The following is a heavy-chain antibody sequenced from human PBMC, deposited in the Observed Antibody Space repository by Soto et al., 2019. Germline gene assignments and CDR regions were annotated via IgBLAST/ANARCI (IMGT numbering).Heavy chain of an antibody. CDR3: ATRPHKSRNTGYLAVFDS. J-gene: IGHJ4*02. CDR1: GFTFSNYW. CDR2: IKQDGSEK. Sequence: EVQLVESGGGLVQPGGSLRLSCTASGFTFSNYWMSWVRQAPGKGLEWVANIKQDGSEKYHVDSVNGRFTISRDNAKNSLHLQMNSLRAEDTAIYYCATRPHKSRNTGYLAVFDSWGQGTQVTVSS. D-gene: IGHD3-9*01. V-gene: IGHV3-7*01.